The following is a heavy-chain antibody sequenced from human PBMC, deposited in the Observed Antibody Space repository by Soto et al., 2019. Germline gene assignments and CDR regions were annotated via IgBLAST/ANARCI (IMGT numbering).Heavy chain of an antibody. CDR2: INHSGST. J-gene: IGHJ3*02. V-gene: IGHV4-34*01. CDR1: GGSFSGYY. Sequence: QVQLQQWGAGLLKPSETLSLTCAVYGGSFSGYYWSWIRQPPGKGLEWIGEINHSGSTNYNPSLKSRVTISVDTSKNQFALKLSSVTAADTAVYYCAREGHDVGTTVTTWLAFDIWGQGTMVTVSS. CDR3: AREGHDVGTTVTTWLAFDI. D-gene: IGHD4-17*01.